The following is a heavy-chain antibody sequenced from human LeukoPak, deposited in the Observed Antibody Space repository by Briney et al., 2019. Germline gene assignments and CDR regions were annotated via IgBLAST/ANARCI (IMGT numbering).Heavy chain of an antibody. CDR1: GFTCSSDA. V-gene: IGHV3-23*01. D-gene: IGHD6-19*01. CDR2: ISASGGRT. Sequence: GGSLGLSCADSGFTCSSDALSWVRQAPGKGLEWVSLISASGGRTDYADSVKGRFTISRDNSKNTLYLQMNSLKAEDTAVYYCAKHVRTSVWFFDYWGQGALVTVSS. J-gene: IGHJ4*02. CDR3: AKHVRTSVWFFDY.